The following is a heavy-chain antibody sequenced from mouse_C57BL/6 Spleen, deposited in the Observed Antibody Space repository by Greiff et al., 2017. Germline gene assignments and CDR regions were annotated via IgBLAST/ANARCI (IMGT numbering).Heavy chain of an antibody. Sequence: VQLQQSGPELVKPGASVKISCKASGYSFTGYYMNWVKQSPEKSLEWIGEINPSTGGTTYNQKFKAKATLTVDKSSSTAYMQLKSLTSEDSAVXYCARRSQYYGSSSYFDYWGQGTTLTVSS. D-gene: IGHD1-1*01. CDR3: ARRSQYYGSSSYFDY. J-gene: IGHJ2*01. V-gene: IGHV1-42*01. CDR2: INPSTGGT. CDR1: GYSFTGYY.